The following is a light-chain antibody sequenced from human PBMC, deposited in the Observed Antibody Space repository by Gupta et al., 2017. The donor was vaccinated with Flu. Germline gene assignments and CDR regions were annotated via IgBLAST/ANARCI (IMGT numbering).Light chain of an antibody. Sequence: SYVLTPPPSVSVSPGQTARITCSGDKLGDKYACWYQQKPGQSPVLVIYQESKRPSGIPERFSGSNSGNTATLTISGTQAMDEADYYCQAWDSSTYVFGTGTKVTVL. CDR2: QES. V-gene: IGLV3-1*01. CDR3: QAWDSSTYV. J-gene: IGLJ1*01. CDR1: KLGDKY.